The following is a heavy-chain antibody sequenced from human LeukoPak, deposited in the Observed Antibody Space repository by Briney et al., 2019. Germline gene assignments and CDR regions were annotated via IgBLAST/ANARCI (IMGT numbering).Heavy chain of an antibody. V-gene: IGHV3-11*01. J-gene: IGHJ3*02. CDR1: GFTFSDYY. Sequence: GESLSLSCAASGFTFSDYYMSWIRQAPGKGLEWVSYISNSGTIIYYADSVKGRFTISRDNAKNSLYLQLNSLRAEDTAVYYCARPTMLTPRDAFDIWGQGTMVTVSS. CDR3: ARPTMLTPRDAFDI. D-gene: IGHD4-23*01. CDR2: ISNSGTII.